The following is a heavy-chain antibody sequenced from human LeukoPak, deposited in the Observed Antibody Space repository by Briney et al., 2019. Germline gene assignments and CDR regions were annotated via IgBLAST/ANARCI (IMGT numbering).Heavy chain of an antibody. V-gene: IGHV3-30*03. CDR2: TSYDGSNK. J-gene: IGHJ4*02. CDR3: ARGRGGANDPPSDY. CDR1: GFTFSSYG. Sequence: GGSLRLSCAASGFTFSSYGIHWVRQAPGKGLEWVAATSYDGSNKHYADSVKGRFIISRDNSKNTVYLQMDSLRSDDTAIYYCARGRGGANDPPSDYWGQGTLVTVSS. D-gene: IGHD4/OR15-4a*01.